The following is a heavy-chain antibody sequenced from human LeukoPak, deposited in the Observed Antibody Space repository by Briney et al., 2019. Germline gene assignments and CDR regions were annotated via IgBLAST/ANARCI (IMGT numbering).Heavy chain of an antibody. D-gene: IGHD3-22*01. CDR2: IYYSGST. CDR1: GGSISSYY. V-gene: IGHV4-59*01. J-gene: IGHJ4*02. CDR3: ARGLYDSSGYLVDY. Sequence: SETLSLTCTVSGGSISSYYWSWTRQPPGKGLEWIGYIYYSGSTNYNPSLKSRVTISVDTSKNQFSLKLSSVTAADTAVYYCARGLYDSSGYLVDYWGQGTLVTVSS.